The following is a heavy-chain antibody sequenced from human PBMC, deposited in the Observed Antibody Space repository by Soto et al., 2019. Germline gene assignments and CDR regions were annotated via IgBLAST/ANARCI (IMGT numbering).Heavy chain of an antibody. CDR1: GGSISSGGYS. V-gene: IGHV4-30-2*01. J-gene: IGHJ5*02. CDR2: IYHSGST. Sequence: SETLSLTCAVSGGSISSGGYSWSWIRQPPGKGLEWIGYIYHSGSTYYNPSLKSRVTISVDRSKNQFSLLLNSVGPEDTAVYYCAKGASDWYANWFDPWGQGTLVTVSS. D-gene: IGHD3-9*01. CDR3: AKGASDWYANWFDP.